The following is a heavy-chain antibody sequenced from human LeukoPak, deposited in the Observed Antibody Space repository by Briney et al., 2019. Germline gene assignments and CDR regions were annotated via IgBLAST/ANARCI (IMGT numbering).Heavy chain of an antibody. Sequence: GGSLRLSCAVSGFTFSRYWMSWVRQAPGKGLEWVANIKQDGSEKNYVDSVKGRFTISRDNAKNSEYLQMNSLRAEDTAVYYCARDGFYDYVWGSYRNDYFDYWGQGTLVTVSS. CDR1: GFTFSRYW. V-gene: IGHV3-7*01. CDR3: ARDGFYDYVWGSYRNDYFDY. J-gene: IGHJ4*02. D-gene: IGHD3-16*02. CDR2: IKQDGSEK.